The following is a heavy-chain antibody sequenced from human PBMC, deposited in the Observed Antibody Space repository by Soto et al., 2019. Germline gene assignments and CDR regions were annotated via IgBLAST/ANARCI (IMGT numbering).Heavy chain of an antibody. CDR1: GGSIRSGGYY. J-gene: IGHJ6*02. Sequence: SETLSLTCTVSGGSIRSGGYYWSWVRQNPRRGLEWIGNIYYSGNTYYNPSLKSRLTISVDTSKNKFSLNLSSVTAADTAVYYCARDRLMATAGTARHYFGLDVWGQGTTVTVSS. D-gene: IGHD5-18*01. CDR3: ARDRLMATAGTARHYFGLDV. V-gene: IGHV4-31*03. CDR2: IYYSGNT.